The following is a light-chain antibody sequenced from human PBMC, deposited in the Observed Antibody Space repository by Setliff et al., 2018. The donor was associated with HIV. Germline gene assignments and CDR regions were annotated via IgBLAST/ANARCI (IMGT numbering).Light chain of an antibody. CDR1: SSDVGDYAF. V-gene: IGLV2-14*03. Sequence: QSVLTQPASVSGSPGQSITISCAGTSSDVGDYAFVSWCQQHPGKAPKLIIYEVRRRPSGISNRFSGSKSGNTASLTISGLQTDDEADYHCSSYTTRGTWVFGGGTKVTVL. J-gene: IGLJ3*02. CDR2: EVR. CDR3: SSYTTRGTWV.